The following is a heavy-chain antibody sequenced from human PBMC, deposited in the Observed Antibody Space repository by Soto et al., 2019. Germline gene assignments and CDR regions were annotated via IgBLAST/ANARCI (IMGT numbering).Heavy chain of an antibody. D-gene: IGHD7-27*01. V-gene: IGHV4-59*01. CDR1: GGSISSYY. CDR3: ARDLGSLGIRPDNWCDP. CDR2: IYYSGST. Sequence: QVQLQESGPGLVKPSETLSLTCTVSGGSISSYYWSWIRQPPGKGLGWIGSIYYSGSTNYNPYLKSRFTIKVDTSENQFSLKLRSVTAADTAVYYCARDLGSLGIRPDNWCDPWGQGTLVTVSS. J-gene: IGHJ5*02.